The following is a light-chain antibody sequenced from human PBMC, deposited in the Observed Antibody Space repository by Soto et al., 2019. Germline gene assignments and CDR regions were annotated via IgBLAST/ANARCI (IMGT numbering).Light chain of an antibody. J-gene: IGKJ2*03. CDR2: AAS. Sequence: DIQLTQSPSFLSASVGDRVTITCRASQGISSYLAWYQQKPGKAPELLIYAASTLQSGVPSRFSGSGSGTEFTLTISSLQPEDSATYYCQQLNSCFGQGPKLEIK. CDR1: QGISSY. V-gene: IGKV1-9*01. CDR3: QQLNSC.